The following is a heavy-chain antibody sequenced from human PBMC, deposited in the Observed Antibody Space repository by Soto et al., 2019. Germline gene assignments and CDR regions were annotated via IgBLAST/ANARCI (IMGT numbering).Heavy chain of an antibody. Sequence: QVQLVESGGGVVQPGRSLRLSCAASGFTFSSYGMHWDRQAPGKGLEWVAVISYDGSNKYYADSVKGRFTISRDNSKNTLYLQMNSLRAEDTAVYYCAKDSRGYCSGGSCYNGEWCWGQGTLVTVSS. CDR1: GFTFSSYG. J-gene: IGHJ4*02. V-gene: IGHV3-30*18. CDR2: ISYDGSNK. CDR3: AKDSRGYCSGGSCYNGEWC. D-gene: IGHD2-15*01.